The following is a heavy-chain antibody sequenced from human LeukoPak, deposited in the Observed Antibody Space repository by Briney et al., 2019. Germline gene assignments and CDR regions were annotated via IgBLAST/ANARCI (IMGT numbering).Heavy chain of an antibody. CDR3: ATHPAVGL. CDR1: GFTVSRNY. Sequence: GGSLRLSCAASGFTVSRNYRSWVRQAPGKGLECVSVFYSGGTIYYADSVKGRFTISRDNSKNTLYLQMNSLRAEDTAVYYCATHPAVGLWGQGTLVIVSS. J-gene: IGHJ4*02. D-gene: IGHD2-15*01. V-gene: IGHV3-66*01. CDR2: FYSGGTI.